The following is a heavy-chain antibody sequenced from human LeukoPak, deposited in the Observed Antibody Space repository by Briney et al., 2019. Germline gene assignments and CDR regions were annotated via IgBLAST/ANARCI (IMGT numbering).Heavy chain of an antibody. V-gene: IGHV3-30*15. D-gene: IGHD4-17*01. J-gene: IGHJ4*02. Sequence: GGSLRLSCAASGFTFSSYTMHWVRQAPGKGLEWVAVISYDGSNKYYADSVKGRFTISRDNSKNTLYLQMSSLRAEDTAVYYCARDISDYGDCLDYWGQGTLVTVSS. CDR3: ARDISDYGDCLDY. CDR2: ISYDGSNK. CDR1: GFTFSSYT.